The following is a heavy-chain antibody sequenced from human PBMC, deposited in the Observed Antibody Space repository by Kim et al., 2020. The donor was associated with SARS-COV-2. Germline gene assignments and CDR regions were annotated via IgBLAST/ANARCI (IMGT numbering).Heavy chain of an antibody. Sequence: YSPSFQVQVTIPADKSISTAYLQWSSLKASDTAMYYCARLDQIYYYGMDVWGQGTTVTVSS. V-gene: IGHV5-51*01. D-gene: IGHD2-2*03. J-gene: IGHJ6*02. CDR3: ARLDQIYYYGMDV.